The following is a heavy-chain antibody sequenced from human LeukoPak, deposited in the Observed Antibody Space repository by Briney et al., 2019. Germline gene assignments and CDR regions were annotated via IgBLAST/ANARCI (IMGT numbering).Heavy chain of an antibody. CDR2: IRYDGSNK. CDR1: GFTFSSYG. D-gene: IGHD3-16*01. J-gene: IGHJ4*02. Sequence: GGSLRLSCAASGFTFSSYGMHWVRQAPGKGLEWVAFIRYDGSNKYYADSVKGRFTISRDNSKNTLYLQMNSLRAEDTAVYYCAKDHLYFSVTFGGVNIQSDWGQGTLVTVSS. CDR3: AKDHLYFSVTFGGVNIQSD. V-gene: IGHV3-30*02.